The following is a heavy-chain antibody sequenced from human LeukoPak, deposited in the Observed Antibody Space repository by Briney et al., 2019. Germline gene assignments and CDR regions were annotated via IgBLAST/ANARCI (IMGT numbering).Heavy chain of an antibody. V-gene: IGHV4-34*01. D-gene: IGHD3-10*01. CDR2: INHSGST. CDR3: ARSEITMVRGVPGPCWFDP. Sequence: SETLSLTCAVYGGSFSGYYWRWIRQPPGKGLEWIGEINHSGSTNYNPSLKSRVTISVDTSKNQFSLKLSSVTAADTAVYYCARSEITMVRGVPGPCWFDPWGQGTLVTVSS. J-gene: IGHJ5*02. CDR1: GGSFSGYY.